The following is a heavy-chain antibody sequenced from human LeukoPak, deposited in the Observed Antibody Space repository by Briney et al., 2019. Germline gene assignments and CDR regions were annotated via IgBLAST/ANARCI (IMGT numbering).Heavy chain of an antibody. Sequence: GGSLRHSCAASGFTVSSNYMSWVRQAPGKGLEWVSVIYSGGSTYYADSVKGRFTISRDNSKNTLYLQMNSLRAEDTAVYYCARAGDSSSWYRPFDPWGQGTLVTVSP. J-gene: IGHJ5*02. CDR2: IYSGGST. V-gene: IGHV3-66*02. CDR1: GFTVSSNY. D-gene: IGHD6-13*01. CDR3: ARAGDSSSWYRPFDP.